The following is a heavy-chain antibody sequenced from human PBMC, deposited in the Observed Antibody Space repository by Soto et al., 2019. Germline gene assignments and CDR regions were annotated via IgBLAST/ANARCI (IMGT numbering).Heavy chain of an antibody. V-gene: IGHV3-23*01. CDR1: GFTFSSYA. Sequence: EVQLLESGGGLVQPGGSLRLSCAASGFTFSSYAMSWVRQAPGKGLEWVSGISGSGGSTYYADSVKGRFTISRDNTRNTLYLQMNSLRAEDTAVYYCAKGGRSWYGFDYWGQGTLVTVSS. CDR3: AKGGRSWYGFDY. D-gene: IGHD6-13*01. CDR2: ISGSGGST. J-gene: IGHJ4*02.